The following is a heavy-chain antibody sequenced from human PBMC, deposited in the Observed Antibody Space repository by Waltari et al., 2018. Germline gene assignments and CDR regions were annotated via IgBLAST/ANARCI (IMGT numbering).Heavy chain of an antibody. J-gene: IGHJ6*02. CDR1: GGSFSGSY. V-gene: IGHV4-34*02. D-gene: IGHD2-8*02. CDR3: VRLEDCTGPGGNCYSGDSFAMDV. Sequence: QVQLQQWGAGLLQPSETLSLTCAVYGGSFSGSYWGWIRPRPGKGLEWIGEINHAGNTNHNPSLRSRVTMLVDTSKSQFSLKVHSVTAADTAVYFCVRLEDCTGPGGNCYSGDSFAMDVWGQGTTVSVSS. CDR2: INHAGNT.